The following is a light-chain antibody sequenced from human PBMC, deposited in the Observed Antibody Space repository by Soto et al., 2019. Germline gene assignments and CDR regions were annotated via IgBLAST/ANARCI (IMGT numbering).Light chain of an antibody. CDR2: DAS. CDR1: QSISSW. J-gene: IGKJ1*01. V-gene: IGKV1-5*01. Sequence: DIRMTQSPSTLSASVGDRVTITCGASQSISSWLDWYQQKPGKAPKLLIYDASSLESGVPSRLRGSGYGTELTITISSMQTDDFETYYCQQSYSNPRTFGQGTKVDIK. CDR3: QQSYSNPRT.